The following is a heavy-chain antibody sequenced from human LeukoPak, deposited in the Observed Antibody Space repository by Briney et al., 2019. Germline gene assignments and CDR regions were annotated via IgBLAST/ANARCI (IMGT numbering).Heavy chain of an antibody. V-gene: IGHV3-30-3*01. Sequence: GGSLRLSCAASGFTFSSYAMHWVRQAPGKGLEWVAVISYDGSNKYYADSVKGRFTISRDNSKNTLYLQMNSLRAEGTAVYYCARDSVGATTRGTAYFDYWGQGTLVTVSS. CDR2: ISYDGSNK. J-gene: IGHJ4*02. D-gene: IGHD1-26*01. CDR1: GFTFSSYA. CDR3: ARDSVGATTRGTAYFDY.